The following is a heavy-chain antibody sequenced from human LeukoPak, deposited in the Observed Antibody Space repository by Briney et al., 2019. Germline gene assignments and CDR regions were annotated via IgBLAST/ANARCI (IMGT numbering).Heavy chain of an antibody. J-gene: IGHJ4*02. CDR2: ISYDGSNK. Sequence: GGSLRLSCAASGFTFSSYAMHWVRQAPGKGLEWVAVISYDGSNKYYADSVKGRFTISRDNSKNTLYLQMNSLRAEDTAVYYCARDVGSIAVYYFDYWGQGTLVTVSS. CDR3: ARDVGSIAVYYFDY. V-gene: IGHV3-30*04. D-gene: IGHD6-19*01. CDR1: GFTFSSYA.